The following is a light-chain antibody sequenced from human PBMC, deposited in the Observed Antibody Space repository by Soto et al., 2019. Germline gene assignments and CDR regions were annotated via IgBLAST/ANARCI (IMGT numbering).Light chain of an antibody. V-gene: IGKV3-20*01. CDR1: RSVSSGY. J-gene: IGKJ2*01. Sequence: EIVLTQSPGTLSLSPGERATVSCRASRSVSSGYLAWYQQKPAQAPRLLLYGVASRATGIPDRFSASGSGTDFTLTISRLEPEDFAVYYCQEYGTPPFTFGQGTKVDIK. CDR2: GVA. CDR3: QEYGTPPFT.